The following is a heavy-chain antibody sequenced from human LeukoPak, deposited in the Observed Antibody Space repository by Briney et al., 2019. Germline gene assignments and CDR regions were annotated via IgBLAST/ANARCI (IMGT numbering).Heavy chain of an antibody. V-gene: IGHV4-61*02. Sequence: SETLSLTCTVSGGSISSGSYYWSWIRQPAGRGLEWIVRIYTSGSTNYNPSLKSRFTISVDTSKNQFSLKLSSVTAADTAVYYCARGDGYNLDYWGQGTLVTVSS. CDR1: GGSISSGSYY. CDR2: IYTSGST. D-gene: IGHD5-24*01. CDR3: ARGDGYNLDY. J-gene: IGHJ4*02.